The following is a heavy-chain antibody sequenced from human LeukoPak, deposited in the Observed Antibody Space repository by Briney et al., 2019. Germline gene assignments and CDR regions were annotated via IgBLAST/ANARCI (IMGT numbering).Heavy chain of an antibody. J-gene: IGHJ5*02. V-gene: IGHV4-38-2*01. D-gene: IGHD4-23*01. Sequence: SETLSLTCAVSSYSISSGYYWGWIRQPPGKGLEWIGSIYHSGSTYYNPSLKSRVTISVDTSKNQFSLKLSSVTAADTAVYYCASQPGGPTPWGQGTLVTVSS. CDR3: ASQPGGPTP. CDR2: IYHSGST. CDR1: SYSISSGYY.